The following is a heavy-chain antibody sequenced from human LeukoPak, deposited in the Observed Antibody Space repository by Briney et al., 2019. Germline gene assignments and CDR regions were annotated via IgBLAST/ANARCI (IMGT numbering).Heavy chain of an antibody. CDR1: GFTFSSYW. D-gene: IGHD6-13*01. CDR3: ARDGGYSSSWYLEV. CDR2: IKQDGSEK. V-gene: IGHV3-7*01. Sequence: GGSLRLSCAASGFTFSSYWMSWVRQAPGKGLEWVANIKQDGSEKYYVDSVKGRFTISRDNAKNSLYLQMNSLRAEDTAVYYCARDGGYSSSWYLEVWGQGTLVTVSS. J-gene: IGHJ4*02.